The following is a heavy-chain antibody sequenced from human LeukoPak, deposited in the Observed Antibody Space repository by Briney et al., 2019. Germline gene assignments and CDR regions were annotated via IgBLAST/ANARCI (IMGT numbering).Heavy chain of an antibody. CDR3: AIWASGNY. CDR2: MDPSGSQK. D-gene: IGHD3-10*01. J-gene: IGHJ4*02. Sequence: GGSLRLSCAASGFTFNWSWMNWGRQAPGKGLEGVANMDPSGSQKRYVDSGKGRFTISRDNPGTSIHLEMNSLRSEGTAVYYCAIWASGNYWGQGTQVTVSS. CDR1: GFTFNWSW. V-gene: IGHV3-7*01.